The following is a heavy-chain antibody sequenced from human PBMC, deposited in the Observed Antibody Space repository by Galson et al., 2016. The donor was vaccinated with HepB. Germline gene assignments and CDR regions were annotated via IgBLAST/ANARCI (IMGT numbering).Heavy chain of an antibody. J-gene: IGHJ6*02. D-gene: IGHD2-21*02. CDR3: ARDGSYCGGDCYSFHYGLDV. V-gene: IGHV3-48*02. CDR2: ISSTSNTI. CDR1: GFTFGSYS. Sequence: FLRLSCAVSGFTFGSYSMNWVRQAPGKGLEWVSYISSTSNTIFYADSVQGRFTISRDNAKNSLYLQMNSLRDEDTAVYYCARDGSYCGGDCYSFHYGLDVWGQGTTVTVSS.